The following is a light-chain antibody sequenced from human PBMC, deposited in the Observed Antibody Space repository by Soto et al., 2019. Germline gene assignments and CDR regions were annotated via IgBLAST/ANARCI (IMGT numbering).Light chain of an antibody. CDR1: QSISTN. Sequence: EIVMTQSPATLSVSPGERATLSCRASQSISTNLAWYQQKPGQAPRLLIYGASTRATGIPARFSGSGSETEFTLTIIGLQSEDFAVYYCQQYYDWPITFGQGTRLEIK. J-gene: IGKJ5*01. CDR2: GAS. CDR3: QQYYDWPIT. V-gene: IGKV3-15*01.